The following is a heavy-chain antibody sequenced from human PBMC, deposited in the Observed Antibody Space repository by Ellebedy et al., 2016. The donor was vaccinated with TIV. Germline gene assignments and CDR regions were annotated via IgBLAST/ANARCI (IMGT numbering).Heavy chain of an antibody. Sequence: GSLRLXXTVSGGSISSYYWSWIRQPPGKGLEWIGEINHSGSTNYNPSLKSRVTISVDTSKNQFSLKLSSVTAADTAVYYCARGRYYYGSGSYLWVDEYFQHWGQGTLVTVSS. CDR1: GGSISSYY. J-gene: IGHJ1*01. CDR2: INHSGST. V-gene: IGHV4-34*01. CDR3: ARGRYYYGSGSYLWVDEYFQH. D-gene: IGHD3-10*01.